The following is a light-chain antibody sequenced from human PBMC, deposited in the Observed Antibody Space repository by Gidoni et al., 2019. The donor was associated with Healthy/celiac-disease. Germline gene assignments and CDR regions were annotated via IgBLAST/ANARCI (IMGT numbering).Light chain of an antibody. V-gene: IGKV3-11*01. CDR1: QSVSSS. CDR3: QQRSNLIT. J-gene: IGKJ5*01. CDR2: DAS. Sequence: EMVLTQSPATLSLSPGERSTLSCRARQSVSSSLAWYQQKPGQAPRLLIYDASNRATGIPARFSGSGSGTDFTLTISSLEPEDFAVYYCQQRSNLITFGQGTRLEIK.